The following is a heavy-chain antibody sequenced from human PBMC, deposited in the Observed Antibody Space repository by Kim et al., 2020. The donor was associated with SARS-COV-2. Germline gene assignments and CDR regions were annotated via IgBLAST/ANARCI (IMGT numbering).Heavy chain of an antibody. Sequence: GGSLRLSCAASGFTFSSYAMSWVRQAPGKGLEWVSAISGSGGSTYYADSVKGRFTISRDNSKNTLYLQMNSLRAEDTAVYYCARGGSGSYYFGAARQDAFDIWGQGTMVTVSS. CDR1: GFTFSSYA. J-gene: IGHJ3*02. D-gene: IGHD1-26*01. CDR2: ISGSGGST. CDR3: ARGGSGSYYFGAARQDAFDI. V-gene: IGHV3-23*01.